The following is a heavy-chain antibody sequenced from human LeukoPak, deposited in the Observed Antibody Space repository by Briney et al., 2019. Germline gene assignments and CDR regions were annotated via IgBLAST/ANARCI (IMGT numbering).Heavy chain of an antibody. J-gene: IGHJ6*02. V-gene: IGHV3-30*03. Sequence: GSLRLSCAASGFTFSSYGMPWVRQAPGKGLEWVAVISYDGSNKYYADSVKGRFTISRDNSKNTLYLQMNSLRAEDTAVYYCAREPSKLTRYYYYGMDVWGQGTTVTVSS. D-gene: IGHD4-23*01. CDR1: GFTFSSYG. CDR2: ISYDGSNK. CDR3: AREPSKLTRYYYYGMDV.